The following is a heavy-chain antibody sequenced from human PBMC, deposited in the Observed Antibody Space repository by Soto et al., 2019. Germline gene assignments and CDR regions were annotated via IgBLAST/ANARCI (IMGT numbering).Heavy chain of an antibody. Sequence: PGGSLRLSCAASGFTFRSYAMSWFGQASGKGLEWVSAISGSGGSTYYADSVKGRFTISRDNSKNTLYLQMNSLRAEDAAVYYCAKDLYSIAVAGAPVDSWGQGT. J-gene: IGHJ4*02. V-gene: IGHV3-23*01. CDR1: GFTFRSYA. D-gene: IGHD6-19*01. CDR3: AKDLYSIAVAGAPVDS. CDR2: ISGSGGST.